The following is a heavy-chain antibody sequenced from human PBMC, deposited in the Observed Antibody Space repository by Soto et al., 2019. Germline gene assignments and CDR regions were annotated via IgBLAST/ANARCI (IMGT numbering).Heavy chain of an antibody. CDR3: ARDPTFYCSGGSCYSGWFDP. CDR1: GGTFSSYA. D-gene: IGHD2-15*01. V-gene: IGHV1-69*13. Sequence: SVKVSCKASGGTFSSYAISWVRQAPGQGLEWMGGIIPIFGTANYAQKFQGRVTITADESTSTAYMELSSLRSEDTAVYYCARDPTFYCSGGSCYSGWFDPWGQGTLVTV. CDR2: IIPIFGTA. J-gene: IGHJ5*02.